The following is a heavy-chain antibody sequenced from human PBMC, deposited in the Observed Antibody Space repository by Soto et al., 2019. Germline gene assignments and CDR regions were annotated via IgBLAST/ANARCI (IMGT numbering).Heavy chain of an antibody. V-gene: IGHV3-15*01. D-gene: IGHD6-13*01. CDR2: IKSKTDGGTT. Sequence: GSLRLSFAASGFTFSNAWMSWVRQAPGKGLEWVGRIKSKTDGGTTDYAAPVKGRFTISRDDSKNTLYLQMNSLKTEDTAVYYCTTSLHDDYEQTAAGIPFDYWGQGTLVTVYS. CDR1: GFTFSNAW. CDR3: TTSLHDDYEQTAAGIPFDY. J-gene: IGHJ4*02.